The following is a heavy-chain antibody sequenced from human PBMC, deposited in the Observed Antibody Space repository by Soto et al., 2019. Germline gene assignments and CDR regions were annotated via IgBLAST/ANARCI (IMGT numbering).Heavy chain of an antibody. CDR3: ARHAGEYSGYDYGSGWFDP. CDR2: IYYSGST. D-gene: IGHD5-12*01. J-gene: IGHJ5*02. V-gene: IGHV4-59*08. CDR1: GGSISSYY. Sequence: QVQLQESGPGLVKPSETLSLTCTVSGGSISSYYWSWIRQPPGKGLEWIGYIYYSGSTNYNPSLKSRVTISVDTSKNHFSLKLSSVTAADTAVYYCARHAGEYSGYDYGSGWFDPWRQGTLVTVSS.